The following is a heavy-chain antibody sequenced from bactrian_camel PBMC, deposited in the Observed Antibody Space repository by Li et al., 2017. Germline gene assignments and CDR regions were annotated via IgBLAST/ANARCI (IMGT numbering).Heavy chain of an antibody. D-gene: IGHD2*01. V-gene: IGHV3S40*01. CDR3: AATKCSTCRSFDPLRTQGTYSY. CDR1: GFTFSTYP. CDR2: ITNGGGTT. Sequence: VQLVESGGGLVQPGGSLTLSCAGSGFTFSTYPMNWVRQAPGKGLEWVSSITNGGGTTYYADSVKGRFTISQDNAKDTVYLQLNSLKPEDTAMYYCAATKCSTCRSFDPLRTQGTYSYWGQGTQVTVS. J-gene: IGHJ4*01.